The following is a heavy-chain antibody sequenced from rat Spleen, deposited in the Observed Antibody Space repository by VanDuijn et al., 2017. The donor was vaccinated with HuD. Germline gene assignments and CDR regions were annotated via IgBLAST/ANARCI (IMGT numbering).Heavy chain of an antibody. CDR1: GFTFSDYY. D-gene: IGHD4-3*01. CDR2: ISYEGSST. Sequence: EVQLVESGGGLVQPGRSLRLSCAASGFTFSDYYMAWVRQAPKKGLEWVASISYEGSSTYYGDSVKGRFTISRDNAKSTLYLQMNSLRSEDTATYYCARFSGLGAYWGQGVMVTVSS. V-gene: IGHV5-22*01. CDR3: ARFSGLGAY. J-gene: IGHJ2*01.